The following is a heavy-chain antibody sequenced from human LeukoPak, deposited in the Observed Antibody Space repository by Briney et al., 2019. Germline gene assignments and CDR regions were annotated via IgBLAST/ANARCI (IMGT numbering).Heavy chain of an antibody. Sequence: ASVTVSCKASGYTFTSYGISWVRQAPGQGLGWTGWISAYNGNTNYAQKLQSRVTMTTDTSTSTAYMELRSLRSDDTVVYYGARDLCGGAKAIAAGGPFDFWGQGTLVTVSS. V-gene: IGHV1-18*01. D-gene: IGHD6-13*01. CDR2: ISAYNGNT. CDR3: ARDLCGGAKAIAAGGPFDF. J-gene: IGHJ4*02. CDR1: GYTFTSYG.